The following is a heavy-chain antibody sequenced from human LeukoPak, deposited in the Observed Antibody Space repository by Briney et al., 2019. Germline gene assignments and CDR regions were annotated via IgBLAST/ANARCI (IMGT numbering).Heavy chain of an antibody. CDR1: GFTFSSYI. J-gene: IGHJ4*02. Sequence: GGSLRLSCATSGFTFSSYIMNWVRQAPGKGLEWVASISRNSTYIHYADSVKGRFTISRDNARNSLFLQMNSLRAEDTAIYYCASDEGNYFDYWGQGTLVTVSS. CDR2: ISRNSTYI. V-gene: IGHV3-21*01. CDR3: ASDEGNYFDY.